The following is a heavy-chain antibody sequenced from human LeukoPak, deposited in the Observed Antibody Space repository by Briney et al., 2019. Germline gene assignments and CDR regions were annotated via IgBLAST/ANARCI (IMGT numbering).Heavy chain of an antibody. J-gene: IGHJ4*02. CDR3: VRRGVEMATPRNFFDY. D-gene: IGHD5-24*01. Sequence: GSLRLSCVGSGFTFSGYAIHWVRQAPGKGLEWVTVISYDGKVQYYADSVKGRSTISRDNSKNTLYLQMNTLRAEDTAVYYCVRRGVEMATPRNFFDYWGQGTLVTVSS. CDR2: ISYDGKVQ. V-gene: IGHV3-30*04. CDR1: GFTFSGYA.